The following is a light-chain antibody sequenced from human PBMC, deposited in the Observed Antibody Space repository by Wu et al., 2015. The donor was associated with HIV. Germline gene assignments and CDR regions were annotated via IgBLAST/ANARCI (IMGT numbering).Light chain of an antibody. J-gene: IGKJ1*01. V-gene: IGKV1-6*01. CDR2: AAS. Sequence: AIQMTQSPSSLSAFVGDRVTITCRASQDIRNEVGWYQQKPGKAPKLLIYAASTLQSGVPSRFSGSGFGTDFTLTISSLQPEDFATYYCLQDLTYPRTFGQGTKVE. CDR1: QDIRNE. CDR3: LQDLTYPRT.